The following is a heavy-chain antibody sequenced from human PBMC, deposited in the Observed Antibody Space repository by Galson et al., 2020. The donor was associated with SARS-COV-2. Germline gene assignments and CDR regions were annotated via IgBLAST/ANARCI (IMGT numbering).Heavy chain of an antibody. CDR3: AKDIAVGTYYYYGMDV. D-gene: IGHD6-19*01. CDR2: ISWDGGST. J-gene: IGHJ6*02. CDR1: GFTFDDYA. Sequence: GESLKISCAASGFTFDDYAMHWVRQAPGKGLEWVSLISWDGGSTYYADSVKGRFTISRDNSKNSLYLQMNSLRAEDTALYYCAKDIAVGTYYYYGMDVWGQGTTVTVSS. V-gene: IGHV3-43D*03.